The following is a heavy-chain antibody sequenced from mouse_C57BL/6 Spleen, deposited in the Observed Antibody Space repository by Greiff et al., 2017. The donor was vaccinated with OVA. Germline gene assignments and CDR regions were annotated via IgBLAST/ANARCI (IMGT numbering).Heavy chain of an antibody. Sequence: EVQGVESGAELVRPGASVKLSCTASGFNIKDDYMHWVKQRPEQGLEWIGWIDPENGDTEYASKFQGKATITADTSSNTAYLQLSSLTSEDTAVYYCTKADYFDYWGQGTTLTVSS. V-gene: IGHV14-4*01. CDR1: GFNIKDDY. CDR2: IDPENGDT. J-gene: IGHJ2*01. CDR3: TKADYFDY.